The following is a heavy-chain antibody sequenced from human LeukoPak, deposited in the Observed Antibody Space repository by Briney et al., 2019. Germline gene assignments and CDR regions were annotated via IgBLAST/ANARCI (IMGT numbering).Heavy chain of an antibody. CDR3: ARHQWVPAFDI. Sequence: SETLSLTCTVSGGSISSSSYYWGWIRQPPEKGLEWIGSIYYSGSTYNNPSLESRVTISVDTSKNQFSLRLSSVTAADTAVYYCARHQWVPAFDIWGQGTMVTVSS. V-gene: IGHV4-39*01. CDR1: GGSISSSSYY. J-gene: IGHJ3*02. CDR2: IYYSGST. D-gene: IGHD1-26*01.